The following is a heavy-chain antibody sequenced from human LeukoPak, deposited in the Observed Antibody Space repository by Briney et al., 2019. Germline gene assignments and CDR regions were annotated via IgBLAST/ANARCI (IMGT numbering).Heavy chain of an antibody. CDR2: VSYDGSNE. CDR1: GFTFSSYG. CDR3: AKMEDRLTLTRGVIIGGD. J-gene: IGHJ4*02. V-gene: IGHV3-30*18. D-gene: IGHD3-10*01. Sequence: GRSLRLSCAASGFTFSSYGMHWVRQAPGKGLEWVAVVSYDGSNEYFADSVKGRLTTSRDNSKNTLDLQMNSLRAEDTAVYYCAKMEDRLTLTRGVIIGGDWGQGTLVSVSP.